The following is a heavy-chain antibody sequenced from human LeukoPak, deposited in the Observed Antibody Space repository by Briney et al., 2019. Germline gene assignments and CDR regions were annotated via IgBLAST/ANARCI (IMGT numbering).Heavy chain of an antibody. CDR2: IYYRGTT. V-gene: IGHV4-59*08. Sequence: SETLSLTCTVSGGSISSYYWSWIRQPPGKGLEWIGYIYYRGTTNYNPSLKSRVIISVDTSKNQFSLKLSSVTAADTAVYYCARHLTYGPGGMDVWGQGTTVTVSS. CDR1: GGSISSYY. J-gene: IGHJ6*02. CDR3: ARHLTYGPGGMDV. D-gene: IGHD3-10*01.